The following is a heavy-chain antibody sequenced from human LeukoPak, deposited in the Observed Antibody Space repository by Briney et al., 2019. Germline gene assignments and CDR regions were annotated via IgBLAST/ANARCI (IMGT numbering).Heavy chain of an antibody. CDR1: GGSISSYY. CDR2: IYTSGST. D-gene: IGHD2-15*01. CDR3: ARADCSGGSCYRSQGAFDI. Sequence: SETLSLTCTVSGGSISSYYWSWIRQPAGKGLEWIGRIYTSGSTNYNPSLKSRVTMSVDTSKNQFSLKLSSVTAADTAVYYCARADCSGGSCYRSQGAFDIWGRGTMVTVSS. J-gene: IGHJ3*02. V-gene: IGHV4-4*07.